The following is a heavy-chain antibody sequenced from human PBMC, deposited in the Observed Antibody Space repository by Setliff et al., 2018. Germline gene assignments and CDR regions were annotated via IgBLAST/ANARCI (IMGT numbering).Heavy chain of an antibody. CDR2: LKYSGST. CDR3: ARQGTYWDGGGGSCFPPNY. J-gene: IGHJ4*02. V-gene: IGHV4-39*01. D-gene: IGHD2-15*01. CDR1: GDSISSSNYY. Sequence: SETLSLTCTVSGDSISSSNYYWGWIRQPPGKGLEWIAALKYSGSTSFNPSLKSRVTISVDKSKSQFSLKLSSVTAVDTAVYYCARQGTYWDGGGGSCFPPNYWGQGTLVTVS.